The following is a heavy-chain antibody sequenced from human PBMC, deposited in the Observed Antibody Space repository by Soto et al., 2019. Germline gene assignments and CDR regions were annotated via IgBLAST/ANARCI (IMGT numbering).Heavy chain of an antibody. CDR2: INHSGNT. CDR1: GASLSDNY. D-gene: IGHD2-15*01. Sequence: SETLSLTCAVYGASLSDNYCNWLRQPPGKGLEWIGEINHSGNTNYNPSLRSRVTISIDTSKNQSSLNLRSVTAADTAIYYCARLQYTVVTALDIWGQGTMVTVSS. J-gene: IGHJ3*02. CDR3: ARLQYTVVTALDI. V-gene: IGHV4-34*01.